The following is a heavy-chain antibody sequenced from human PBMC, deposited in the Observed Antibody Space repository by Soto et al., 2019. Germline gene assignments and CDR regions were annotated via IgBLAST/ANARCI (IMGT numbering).Heavy chain of an antibody. J-gene: IGHJ4*02. D-gene: IGHD3-22*01. Sequence: QVQLVESGGGVVQPGRSLRVSCAASGFTFSHYAMHWVRQAPGKGLEWVAVVSYDGTKQFYADSVKGRFTISRDSSKSTLYLKMHNLRDDDTAEYYCAIFRVDYYDGSGYYNCDFGGEGTVVTVSS. CDR1: GFTFSHYA. CDR2: VSYDGTKQ. V-gene: IGHV3-30-3*01. CDR3: AIFRVDYYDGSGYYNCDF.